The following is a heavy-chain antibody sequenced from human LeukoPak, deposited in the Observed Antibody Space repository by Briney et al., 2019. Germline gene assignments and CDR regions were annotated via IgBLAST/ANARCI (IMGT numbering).Heavy chain of an antibody. CDR3: ARATTGTTNWFDP. J-gene: IGHJ5*02. CDR2: IYYSGST. CDR1: GGSISSYC. V-gene: IGHV4-59*01. D-gene: IGHD1-1*01. Sequence: SETLSLTCTVSGGSISSYCWSWIRQPPGKGLEWIGYIYYSGSTNYNPSLKSRVTISVDTSKNQYSLKLSSVTAADTAVYYCARATTGTTNWFDPWGQGTLVTVSS.